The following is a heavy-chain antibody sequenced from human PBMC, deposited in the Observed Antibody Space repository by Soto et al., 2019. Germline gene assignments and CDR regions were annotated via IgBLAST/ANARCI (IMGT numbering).Heavy chain of an antibody. CDR3: TRGRSMIANDDFEY. Sequence: PGGSLRLGGAASGFGVSSYSMNWVRQAPGKGLEWVACMSFDGNRKYCEDSVKGGFKISRGTSKNTWSLDMESLGGEHSALYHCTRGRSMIANDDFEYWRQGTQVTVSS. J-gene: IGHJ4*02. D-gene: IGHD2-21*01. CDR1: GFGVSSYS. CDR2: MSFDGNRK. V-gene: IGHV3-30-3*01.